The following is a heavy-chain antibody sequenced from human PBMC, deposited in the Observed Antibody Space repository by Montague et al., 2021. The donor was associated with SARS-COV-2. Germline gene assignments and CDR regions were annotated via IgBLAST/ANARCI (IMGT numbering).Heavy chain of an antibody. CDR3: GRAYSGGLIGPLENYFDL. Sequence: TLSLTCSVSGGSISSSGYFWNWIRQHPGKGLEWIGYISHSGITYYNPSLKSRVTISIDTSENQFSLKLNSVTAADTAVYYCGRAYSGGLIGPLENYFDLWGQGAPVTVSS. CDR2: ISHSGIT. CDR1: GGSISSSGYF. V-gene: IGHV4-31*03. D-gene: IGHD2-15*01. J-gene: IGHJ4*02.